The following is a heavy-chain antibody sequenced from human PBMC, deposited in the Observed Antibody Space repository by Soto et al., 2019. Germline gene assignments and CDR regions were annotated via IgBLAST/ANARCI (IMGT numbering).Heavy chain of an antibody. Sequence: QVQLQQSGPGLVQPSQTLSLTCSVSVGSFDSGDYYWHWIRQPPGKFLEDIGYVYYTGSTYYNPSLKSRFTISLDKSENQFSLKLTSVTAADTAFYFCAWSSSTDHYYGRDVWGQGTTVTVSS. D-gene: IGHD6-6*01. V-gene: IGHV4-30-4*01. CDR1: VGSFDSGDYY. CDR3: AWSSSTDHYYGRDV. CDR2: VYYTGST. J-gene: IGHJ6*02.